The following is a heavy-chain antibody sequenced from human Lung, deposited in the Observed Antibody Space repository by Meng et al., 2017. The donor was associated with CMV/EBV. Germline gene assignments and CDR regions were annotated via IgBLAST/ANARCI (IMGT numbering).Heavy chain of an antibody. CDR1: GDTFINNC. V-gene: IGHV1-18*04. D-gene: IGHD3-3*01. CDR3: STVEVVITSLDY. J-gene: IGHJ4*02. Sequence: QRLDHAGAVKNQVASLKVSCKDSGDTFINNCTTWLRQDPAQRLQWMGGINSYNADTTYEQTRHARLSISTDNSTSTAYMQLSSLLSDDTAVYYCSTVEVVITSLDYWGQGTLVTVSS. CDR2: INSYNADT.